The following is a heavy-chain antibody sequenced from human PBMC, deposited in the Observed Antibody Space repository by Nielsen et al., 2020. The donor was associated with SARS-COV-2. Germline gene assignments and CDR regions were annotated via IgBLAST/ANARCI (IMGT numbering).Heavy chain of an antibody. Sequence: SLKISCAASGFTFDDYAMHWVRQAPGKGLEWVSGISWNSGSIGYADSVKGRFTISRDNAKNSLYLQMNSLRAEDTALYYCAKLPSVTTRVDYWGQGTLVTVSS. J-gene: IGHJ4*02. CDR3: AKLPSVTTRVDY. V-gene: IGHV3-9*01. CDR2: ISWNSGSI. CDR1: GFTFDDYA. D-gene: IGHD4-17*01.